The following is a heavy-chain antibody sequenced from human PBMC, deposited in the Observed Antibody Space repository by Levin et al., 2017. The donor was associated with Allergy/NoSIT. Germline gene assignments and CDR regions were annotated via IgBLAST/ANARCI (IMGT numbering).Heavy chain of an antibody. CDR2: ISYDGSNK. V-gene: IGHV3-30-3*01. D-gene: IGHD3-22*01. J-gene: IGHJ4*02. CDR1: GFTFSSYA. Sequence: TGGSLRLSCAASGFTFSSYAMHWVRQAPGKGLEWVAVISYDGSNKYYADSVKGRFTISRDNSKNTLYLQMNSLRAEDTAVYYCARVGSSGYYPIDYWGQGTLVTVSS. CDR3: ARVGSSGYYPIDY.